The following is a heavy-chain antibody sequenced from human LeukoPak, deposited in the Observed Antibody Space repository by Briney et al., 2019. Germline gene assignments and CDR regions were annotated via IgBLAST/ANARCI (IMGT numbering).Heavy chain of an antibody. V-gene: IGHV3-30-3*01. J-gene: IGHJ5*02. CDR3: ARDLMAAAGGP. D-gene: IGHD6-13*01. CDR2: ISYDGSNK. Sequence: GRSLRLSCAASGFTFSSYAMHWVRQAPGKGLEWVAVISYDGSNKYYADSVKGRFTNSRDNSKNTLYRQMNGLRAEDTAVYYCARDLMAAAGGPWGQGTLVTVSS. CDR1: GFTFSSYA.